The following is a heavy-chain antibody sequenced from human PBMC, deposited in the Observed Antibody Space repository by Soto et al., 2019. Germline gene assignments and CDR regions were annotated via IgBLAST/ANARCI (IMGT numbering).Heavy chain of an antibody. J-gene: IGHJ4*02. CDR2: IYYSGST. CDR3: ARGEERVDMPSGY. CDR1: SCYVGSYY. Sequence: SETLSLTGTVASCYVGSYYWSWIRQPPGKGLEWIGYIYYSGSTNYNPSLKSRVTISVDTSKNQFSLKLSSVTAADTAVYYCARGEERVDMPSGYWGQGTLVTVS. D-gene: IGHD3-16*01. V-gene: IGHV4-59*02.